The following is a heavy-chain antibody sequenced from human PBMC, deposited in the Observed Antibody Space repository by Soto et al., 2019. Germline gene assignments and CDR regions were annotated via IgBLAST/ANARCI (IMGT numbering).Heavy chain of an antibody. D-gene: IGHD3-22*01. V-gene: IGHV4-39*01. J-gene: IGHJ4*02. Sequence: SETLSLTCTVSGGSISSSSYYWGWIRQPPGKGLEWIGSIYYSGSTYYNPSLKSRVTISVDTSKNQFSLKLSSVTAADTAVYYCARHLYYYDSSGYYPDYWGQGTLVTVSS. CDR2: IYYSGST. CDR1: GGSISSSSYY. CDR3: ARHLYYYDSSGYYPDY.